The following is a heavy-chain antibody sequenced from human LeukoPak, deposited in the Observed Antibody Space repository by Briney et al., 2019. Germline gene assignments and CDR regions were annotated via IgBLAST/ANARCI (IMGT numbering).Heavy chain of an antibody. V-gene: IGHV4-39*01. D-gene: IGHD3-10*01. J-gene: IGHJ4*02. CDR1: XGXIXSSSYY. CDR3: ARHITD. CDR2: IYYSGST. Sequence: XXXLTXXXXXGXIXSSSYYWGWIRQPPGKGLEWIGSIYYSGSTYYNPSLKSRVTISVDTSKNQFSLKLSSVTAADTAVYYCARHITDWGQGTLVTVSS.